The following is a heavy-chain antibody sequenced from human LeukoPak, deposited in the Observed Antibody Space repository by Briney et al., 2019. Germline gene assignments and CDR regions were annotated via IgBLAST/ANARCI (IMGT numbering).Heavy chain of an antibody. CDR2: INHSGST. Sequence: MPSETLSLTCAVYVGSFSGYYWSWIRQPPGKGLEWIGEINHSGSTNYNSSLKSRVTISVDTSKNQFSLKLSSVTAADTAVYYCARGYYGSGSHCCHMDVWGKGTTIIVS. CDR1: VGSFSGYY. J-gene: IGHJ6*03. V-gene: IGHV4-34*01. CDR3: ARGYYGSGSHCCHMDV. D-gene: IGHD3-10*01.